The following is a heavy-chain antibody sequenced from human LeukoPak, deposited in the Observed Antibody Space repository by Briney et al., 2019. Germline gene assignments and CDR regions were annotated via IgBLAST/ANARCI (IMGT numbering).Heavy chain of an antibody. Sequence: SETLSLTCTVSGGSVSSGSSYWSWIRQPPGKGLEWIGYIYYSGSTNYNPSLKSRVTISVDTSKNQFSLKLRSVTAADTAVYYCARADLGRHFDYWGQGTLVTVSS. V-gene: IGHV4-61*01. CDR3: ARADLGRHFDY. CDR2: IYYSGST. CDR1: GGSVSSGSSY. D-gene: IGHD1-26*01. J-gene: IGHJ4*02.